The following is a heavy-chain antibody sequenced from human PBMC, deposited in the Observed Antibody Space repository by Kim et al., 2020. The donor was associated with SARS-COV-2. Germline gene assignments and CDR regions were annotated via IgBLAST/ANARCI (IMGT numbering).Heavy chain of an antibody. J-gene: IGHJ4*02. CDR3: ARDGVTGTTWWPKYFDY. CDR1: GFTFSSYG. CDR2: IWYDGSNK. D-gene: IGHD1-7*01. Sequence: LSLTCAASGFTFSSYGMHWVRQAPGKGLEWVAVIWYDGSNKYYADSVKGRFTISRDNSKNTLYLQMNSLRAEDTAVYYCARDGVTGTTWWPKYFDYWGQGTLVTVSS. V-gene: IGHV3-33*01.